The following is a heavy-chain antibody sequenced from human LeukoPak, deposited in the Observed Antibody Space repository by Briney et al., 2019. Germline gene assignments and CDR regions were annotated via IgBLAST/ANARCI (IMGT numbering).Heavy chain of an antibody. D-gene: IGHD2/OR15-2a*01. V-gene: IGHV3-11*04. CDR2: ISNSGGTI. CDR1: GFTFSGSC. Sequence: GGSLRLSCAASGFTFSGSCMSWIRQAPGKGLDWISYISNSGGTIYYEDSVKGRCTISRDNAKKTLYLQMDSLRAEDTAVYYCVRGVIGSKMDVWGKGTTVTVSS. J-gene: IGHJ6*04. CDR3: VRGVIGSKMDV.